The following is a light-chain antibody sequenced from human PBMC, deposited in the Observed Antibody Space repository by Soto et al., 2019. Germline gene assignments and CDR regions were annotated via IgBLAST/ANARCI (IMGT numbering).Light chain of an antibody. CDR3: QQYGSSPR. Sequence: EIVLTQSPGTLSLSPGERATLSCRANQSVSSSSLAWYQQKPGQAPRLLIYGASSRATGIPDRFSGSGSGTEFTINISRLEPEDCAVYYCQQYGSSPRFGPGTKVDIK. CDR2: GAS. J-gene: IGKJ3*01. V-gene: IGKV3-20*01. CDR1: QSVSSSS.